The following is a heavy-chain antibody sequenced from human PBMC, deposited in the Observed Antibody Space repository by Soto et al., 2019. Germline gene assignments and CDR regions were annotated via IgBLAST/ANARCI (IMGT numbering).Heavy chain of an antibody. J-gene: IGHJ1*01. CDR1: GFTFSSYS. Sequence: EVQLVESGGGLVKPGGSLRLSCAASGFTFSSYSMNWVRQAPGKGLEWVSSISSSSSYIYYADSVKGRFTIARVNAKNSVYLQMNSLRAEATAVYYCARDHLSGSGWSVFQHWGQGTLVTVSS. CDR3: ARDHLSGSGWSVFQH. V-gene: IGHV3-21*01. CDR2: ISSSSSYI. D-gene: IGHD6-19*01.